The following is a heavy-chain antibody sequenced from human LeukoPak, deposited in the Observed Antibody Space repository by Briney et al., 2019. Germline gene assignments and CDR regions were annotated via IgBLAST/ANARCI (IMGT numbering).Heavy chain of an antibody. CDR3: ATDLMSTSNWEFDY. D-gene: IGHD1-26*01. Sequence: ASVKVSCKASGYTFADYFILWVRQAPGQGLEWMGRINPNTGGAEYAPKFQGWVTMTRDTSISTAYVEVNRLMSDDTAVYYCATDLMSTSNWEFDYWGQGTLVIVSS. CDR2: INPNTGGA. V-gene: IGHV1-2*04. CDR1: GYTFADYF. J-gene: IGHJ4*02.